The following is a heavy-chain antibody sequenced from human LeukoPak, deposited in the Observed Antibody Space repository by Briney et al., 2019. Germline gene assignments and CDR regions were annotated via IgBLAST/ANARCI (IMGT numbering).Heavy chain of an antibody. CDR1: GFTVSTTY. CDR3: ARSLLYYYDSSGHPKTYYFDY. J-gene: IGHJ4*02. Sequence: GGPLRLSFQASGFTVSTTYMSGFGQPPGKGLDWFSSISISSSYIYYADSVTGRFTISRDNAKNSLYLQMNSLGAEDTAVYYCARSLLYYYDSSGHPKTYYFDYWGQGTLVTVSS. D-gene: IGHD3-22*01. V-gene: IGHV3-21*01. CDR2: ISISSSYI.